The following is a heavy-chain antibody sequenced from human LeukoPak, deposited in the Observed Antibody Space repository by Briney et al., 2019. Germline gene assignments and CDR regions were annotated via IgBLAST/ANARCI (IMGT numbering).Heavy chain of an antibody. J-gene: IGHJ4*02. CDR2: IFYSGNP. V-gene: IGHV4-59*08. Sequence: PSETLSLTCTVSGRPLSPYYWSWIRQPPGEDLEWIAFIFYSGNPNYHPSLTSRVTHSQDTSKNHFSLKLTSVTAADTAVYYCARHSVASPHYFDYWGQGALVTVSS. CDR1: GRPLSPYY. D-gene: IGHD5/OR15-5a*01. CDR3: ARHSVASPHYFDY.